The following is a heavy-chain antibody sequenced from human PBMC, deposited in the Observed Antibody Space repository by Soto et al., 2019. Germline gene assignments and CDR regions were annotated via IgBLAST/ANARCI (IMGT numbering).Heavy chain of an antibody. CDR1: GFTFSSYG. CDR2: ISYDGSNK. V-gene: IGHV3-30*18. J-gene: IGHJ6*02. CDR3: AKSGMDV. Sequence: LGGSLRLSCAASGFTFSSYGMHWVRQAPGKGLEWVAVISYDGSNKYYADSVKGRFTISRDNSKNTLYLQMNSLRAEDTAVYYCAKSGMDVWGQRTTVTVSS.